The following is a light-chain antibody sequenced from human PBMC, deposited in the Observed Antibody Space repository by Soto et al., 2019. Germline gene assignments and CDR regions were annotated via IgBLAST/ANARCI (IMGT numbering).Light chain of an antibody. CDR3: QQYDSFWT. CDR1: QSLSSE. V-gene: IGKV1-5*01. J-gene: IGKJ1*01. Sequence: DVLVTQSPATLSASIGERATLSCRASQSLSSELAWYQQKPGKAPKLLIYDASSLESGVPARFSGSGSGTEFTLTISSLQPDDFATYYCQQYDSFWTFGQGTKVDIK. CDR2: DAS.